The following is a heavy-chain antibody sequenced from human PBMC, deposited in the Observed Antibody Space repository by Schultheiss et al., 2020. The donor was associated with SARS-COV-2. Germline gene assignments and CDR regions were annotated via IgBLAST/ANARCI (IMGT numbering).Heavy chain of an antibody. CDR3: ARVDTAMVRFDY. CDR2: IYYSGST. D-gene: IGHD5-18*01. J-gene: IGHJ4*02. V-gene: IGHV4-61*01. Sequence: SETLSLTCTVSGGSISSSSYYWSWIRQPPGKGLEWIGYIYYSGSTNYNPSLKSRVTISVDTSKNQFSLKLSSVTAADTAVYYCARVDTAMVRFDYWGQGTLVTVSS. CDR1: GGSISSSSYY.